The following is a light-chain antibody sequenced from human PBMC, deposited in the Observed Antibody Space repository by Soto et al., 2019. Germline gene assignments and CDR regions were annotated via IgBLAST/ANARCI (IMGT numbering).Light chain of an antibody. V-gene: IGLV2-14*01. J-gene: IGLJ1*01. Sequence: QSVLTQPASVPGAPGQSFTISCTGTSSDVGGYNYVSWYQQHPGKAPKLMIYDVSNRTSGVSNRFSGSKSGNTASLTISGLQADDEAYYYCSSYTRSSFLKVCGTGPNVT. CDR2: DVS. CDR3: SSYTRSSFLKV. CDR1: SSDVGGYNY.